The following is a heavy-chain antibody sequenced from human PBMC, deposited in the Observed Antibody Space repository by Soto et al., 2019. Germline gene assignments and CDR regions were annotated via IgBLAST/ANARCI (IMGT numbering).Heavy chain of an antibody. CDR1: GGTFSSYA. J-gene: IGHJ4*02. CDR2: IIPIFGTA. CDR3: ARDGLVGATTCHY. D-gene: IGHD1-26*01. Sequence: SVKVSCKASGGTFSSYAISWVRQAPGQGLEWMGGIIPIFGTANYAQKFQGRVTITADESTSTAYMELSSLRSEDTAVYYCARDGLVGATTCHYWGQGTLVTVSS. V-gene: IGHV1-69*13.